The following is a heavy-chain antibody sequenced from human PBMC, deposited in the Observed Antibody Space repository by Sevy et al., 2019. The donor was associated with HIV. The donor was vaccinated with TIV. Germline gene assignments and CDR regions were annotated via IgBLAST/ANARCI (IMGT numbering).Heavy chain of an antibody. CDR2: ISGSATFI. J-gene: IGHJ5*02. Sequence: GGSLRLSCAASGFTFSDYYMSWIRQAPGKGLEWVSYISGSATFIHYADSLQGRFTISRDNPKNSLYLQMNSLRAEDTAVYYCARGEYFGELGNWFDPWGQGTLVTVSS. CDR3: ARGEYFGELGNWFDP. V-gene: IGHV3-11*01. CDR1: GFTFSDYY. D-gene: IGHD3-10*01.